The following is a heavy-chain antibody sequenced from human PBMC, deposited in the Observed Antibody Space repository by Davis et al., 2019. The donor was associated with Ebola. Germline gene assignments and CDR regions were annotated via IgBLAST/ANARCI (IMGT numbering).Heavy chain of an antibody. V-gene: IGHV1-46*01. CDR3: ATTRNGLDF. Sequence: AASVKVSCKASGYTFTSYDINWVRQAPGQGLEWMGIINPSGGSTSYAQKFQGRVTMTRDTSTSTVYMELSSLRSDDTAIYFCATTRNGLDFWGQGTLVTVSS. D-gene: IGHD2-8*01. CDR1: GYTFTSYD. J-gene: IGHJ4*02. CDR2: INPSGGST.